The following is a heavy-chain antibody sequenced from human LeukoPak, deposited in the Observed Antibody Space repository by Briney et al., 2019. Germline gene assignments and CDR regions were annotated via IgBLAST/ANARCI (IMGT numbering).Heavy chain of an antibody. Sequence: SETLSLTCTVSGGSIRSYYWSWIRQPPGKGLEWIGYIYYSGSTYYNPSLKSRVTISVDTSKNQFSLRVRSVTAADTAVYYCARRRTYYYGSGSPHPHFDYWGQGTLVTVSS. CDR2: IYYSGST. CDR1: GGSIRSYY. J-gene: IGHJ4*02. V-gene: IGHV4-59*12. D-gene: IGHD3-10*01. CDR3: ARRRTYYYGSGSPHPHFDY.